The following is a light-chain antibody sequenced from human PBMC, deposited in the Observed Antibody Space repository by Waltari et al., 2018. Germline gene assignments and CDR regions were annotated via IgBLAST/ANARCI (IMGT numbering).Light chain of an antibody. V-gene: IGKV3-20*01. CDR1: QTVRTTY. CDR2: GAS. CDR3: QQYDISPLT. Sequence: EIVLTQSPGTLSLSPGETATLSCRASQTVRTTYLAWYQQKPVQAPTLLNYGASSRATGIPDRFSGSGSGTDLSLTISSLEPEDFAVYYCQQYDISPLTFGGGTKVEIK. J-gene: IGKJ4*01.